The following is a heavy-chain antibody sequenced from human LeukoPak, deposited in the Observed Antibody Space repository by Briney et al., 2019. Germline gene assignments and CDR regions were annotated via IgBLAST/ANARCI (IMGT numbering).Heavy chain of an antibody. V-gene: IGHV3-23*01. CDR1: GFTFSSYA. J-gene: IGHJ6*02. CDR2: ISGSGGST. Sequence: GGSLRLSCAASGFTFSSYAMSWVRQAPGKGLEWVSAISGSGGSTHYADSVKGRFAISRDNSKNTLYLQMNSLRAEDTAVYYCAKVTAVAGTETSDYYYYGMDVWGQGTTVTVSS. CDR3: AKVTAVAGTETSDYYYYGMDV. D-gene: IGHD6-19*01.